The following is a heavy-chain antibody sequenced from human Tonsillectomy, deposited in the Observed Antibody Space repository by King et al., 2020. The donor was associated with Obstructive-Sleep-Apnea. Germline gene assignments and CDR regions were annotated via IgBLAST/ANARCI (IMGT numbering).Heavy chain of an antibody. CDR3: ARGGRREFDY. V-gene: IGHV3-30*04. D-gene: IGHD3-16*01. CDR1: GFTFSSYA. Sequence: VQLVESGGGVVQPGRSLRLSCAASGFTFSSYAMHWVRQAPGKGLEWVAVISYDGSNKYYADSVKGRFTISRDNSKNTLYLQMNSLRAEDTAVYYCARGGRREFDYWGQGTLVTVSS. J-gene: IGHJ4*02. CDR2: ISYDGSNK.